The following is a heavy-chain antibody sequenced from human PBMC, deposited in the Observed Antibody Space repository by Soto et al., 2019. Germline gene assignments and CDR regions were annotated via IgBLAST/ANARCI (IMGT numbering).Heavy chain of an antibody. CDR2: ISSSGSTA. CDR1: GFTFSRFE. Sequence: GGSLRHSCAASGFTFSRFELHWVRQAPGKGLEWISYISSSGSTAYYASSVEGRFTISRDNANNSVYLQMDSLRAEDTAVYYCTRAAWFPYLSFYWGQGALVTVSS. CDR3: TRAAWFPYLSFY. D-gene: IGHD3-10*01. V-gene: IGHV3-48*03. J-gene: IGHJ4*02.